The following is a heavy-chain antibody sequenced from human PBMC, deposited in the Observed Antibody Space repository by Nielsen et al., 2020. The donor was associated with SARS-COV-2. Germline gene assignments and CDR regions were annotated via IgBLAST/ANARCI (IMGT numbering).Heavy chain of an antibody. CDR2: ISTSSSI. J-gene: IGHJ6*02. Sequence: GESLKISCAASGFTFSIYSMNWVRQAPGKGLEWVSFISTSSSIYYADSVKGRFTISRDNAKNSLYLQMNSLRAEDTALYYCAKDIGSRYSSGWYYYYYGMDVWGQGTTVTVSS. CDR1: GFTFSIYS. CDR3: AKDIGSRYSSGWYYYYYGMDV. V-gene: IGHV3-48*01. D-gene: IGHD6-19*01.